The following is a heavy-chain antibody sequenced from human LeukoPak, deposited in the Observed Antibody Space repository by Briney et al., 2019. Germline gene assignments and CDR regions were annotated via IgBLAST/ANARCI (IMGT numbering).Heavy chain of an antibody. J-gene: IGHJ4*02. D-gene: IGHD6-19*01. CDR1: GFTFSASA. Sequence: PGGSLRLSCAASGFTFSASAMTWVRQAPGKGLEWVSGITGSGTSTYYADSVKGRFTISRDNSKNTLYLQMNSLRVEDTAVYYCARVHSSGWIFDYWGQGTLVTVSS. CDR2: ITGSGTST. V-gene: IGHV3-23*01. CDR3: ARVHSSGWIFDY.